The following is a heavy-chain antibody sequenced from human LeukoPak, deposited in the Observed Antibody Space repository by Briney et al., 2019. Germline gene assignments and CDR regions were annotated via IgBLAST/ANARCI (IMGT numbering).Heavy chain of an antibody. V-gene: IGHV4-59*11. D-gene: IGHD3-22*01. Sequence: PSETLSLTCTVSGGSISSHYWSWLRQPPGKGLEGIGYIYYSGSTKFNPSLKSRVTISVDTSKNQFSLKLSSVTAADTAVYYCARGGGVTYYDSTGYLWYFDYWGQGTLVTVSS. CDR2: IYYSGST. CDR3: ARGGGVTYYDSTGYLWYFDY. J-gene: IGHJ4*02. CDR1: GGSISSHY.